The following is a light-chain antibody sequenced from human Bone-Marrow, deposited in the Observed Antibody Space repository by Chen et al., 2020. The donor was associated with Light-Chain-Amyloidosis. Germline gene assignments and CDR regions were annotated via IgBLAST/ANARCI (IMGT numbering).Light chain of an antibody. Sequence: DIHMTEAPSSLSASVGDRVTITCRASQGIRDDIGWYHQKPGQAPKRLMFSAARLQSGVPSRVSGSGSGTEFTLTISSLQPDDYATYYCLQLDTYPWTFGQGTKVDIK. CDR1: QGIRDD. CDR3: LQLDTYPWT. J-gene: IGKJ1*01. CDR2: SAA. V-gene: IGKV1-17*01.